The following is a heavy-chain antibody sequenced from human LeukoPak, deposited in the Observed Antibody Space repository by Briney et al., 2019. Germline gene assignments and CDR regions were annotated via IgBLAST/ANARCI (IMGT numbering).Heavy chain of an antibody. V-gene: IGHV4-34*01. J-gene: IGHJ4*02. Sequence: SETLSLTCAVYGGSFSGYFWSWIRQPPGKGLEWIGEINHSGSTNYNPSLKSRVTISVDTSKNQFSLKLSSVTAADTAVYYCARVSAAGTIYYFDYWGQGTLVTVSS. CDR2: INHSGST. D-gene: IGHD6-13*01. CDR3: ARVSAAGTIYYFDY. CDR1: GGSFSGYF.